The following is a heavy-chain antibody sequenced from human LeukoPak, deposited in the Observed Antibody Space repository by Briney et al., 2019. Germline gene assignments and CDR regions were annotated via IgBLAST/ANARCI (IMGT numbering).Heavy chain of an antibody. CDR2: IASDGSHT. Sequence: GRSLRLSCAASGFTFSTYFMHWVRQAPGKGLEWVADIASDGSHTFYVESVKGRFTISRDNSKNTLYLQINSLRAEDTAVYFCARERQDTILHSGAFDIWGQGTMVTVSS. J-gene: IGHJ3*02. CDR3: ARERQDTILHSGAFDI. V-gene: IGHV3-30-3*01. D-gene: IGHD2-21*01. CDR1: GFTFSTYF.